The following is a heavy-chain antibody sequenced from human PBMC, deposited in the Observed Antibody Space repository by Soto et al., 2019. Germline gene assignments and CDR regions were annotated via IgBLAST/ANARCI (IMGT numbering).Heavy chain of an antibody. J-gene: IGHJ4*02. V-gene: IGHV3-72*01. D-gene: IGHD6-19*01. Sequence: GGSLRLSCAASGFTLSDHYMDWVRQAPGKGLEWVGRTRNKANSYTTEYAASVKGRFTISRDDSKNSLYLQMNSLKTEDTAVYYCVRLRYSSGWYQDYWGQGTLVTVSS. CDR3: VRLRYSSGWYQDY. CDR1: GFTLSDHY. CDR2: TRNKANSYTT.